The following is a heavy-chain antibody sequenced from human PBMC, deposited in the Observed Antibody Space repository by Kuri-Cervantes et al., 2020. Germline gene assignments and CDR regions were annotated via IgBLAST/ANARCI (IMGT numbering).Heavy chain of an antibody. V-gene: IGHV4-38-2*01. Sequence: GSLRLSCVVSGFSISSGHFWGWIRQAPGKGLEWIGSISESGNAYYNPSLKSRLTISVDTSKNQFSLKLSSVTAADTAVYYCARLLGYCSGGSCNWFDPWGQGTLVTVSS. CDR1: GFSISSGHF. CDR3: ARLLGYCSGGSCNWFDP. D-gene: IGHD2-15*01. J-gene: IGHJ5*02. CDR2: ISESGNA.